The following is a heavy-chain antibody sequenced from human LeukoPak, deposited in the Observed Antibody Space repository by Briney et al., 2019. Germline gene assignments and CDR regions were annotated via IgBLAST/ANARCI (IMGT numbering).Heavy chain of an antibody. D-gene: IGHD5-24*01. V-gene: IGHV1-69*05. CDR2: IIPIFGTA. CDR3: ASRRDGYNRVTEDY. CDR1: GYTFSSYG. Sequence: GASVKVSCKASGYTFSSYGLSWVRQAPGQGLEWMGGIIPIFGTANYAQKFQGRVTITTDESTSTAYMELSSLRSEDTAVYYCASRRDGYNRVTEDYWGQGTLVTVSS. J-gene: IGHJ4*02.